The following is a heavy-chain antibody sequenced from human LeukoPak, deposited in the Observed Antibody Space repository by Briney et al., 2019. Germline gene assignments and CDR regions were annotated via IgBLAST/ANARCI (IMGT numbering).Heavy chain of an antibody. J-gene: IGHJ6*02. CDR1: GGSFSGYY. V-gene: IGHV4-34*01. CDR2: INHSGST. CDR3: VRHKDPGSYYYYYGMDV. Sequence: PSETLSLTCAVYGGSFSGYYWSWIRQPPGKGLEWIGEINHSGSTNYNPSLKSRVTISVDTSKNQFSLKLRSVTAADTAVYYCVRHKDPGSYYYYYGMDVWGQGTTVTVSS.